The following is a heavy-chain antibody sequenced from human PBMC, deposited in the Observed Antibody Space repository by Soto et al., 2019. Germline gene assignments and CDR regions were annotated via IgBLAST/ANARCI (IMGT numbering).Heavy chain of an antibody. D-gene: IGHD2-2*01. Sequence: GGSLRLSCAASGFTFSSYGMHWVRQAPGKGLEWVAVISYDGSNKYYADSVKGRFTISRDNSKNTLYLQMNSLRAEDTAVYYCAYQLLYHSIGYYFDYWGQGTLVTVSS. CDR2: ISYDGSNK. V-gene: IGHV3-30*03. J-gene: IGHJ4*02. CDR3: AYQLLYHSIGYYFDY. CDR1: GFTFSSYG.